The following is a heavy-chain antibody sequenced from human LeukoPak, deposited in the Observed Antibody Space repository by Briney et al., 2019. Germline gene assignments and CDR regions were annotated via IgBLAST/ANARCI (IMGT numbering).Heavy chain of an antibody. J-gene: IGHJ4*02. CDR3: ARGRIWSGSLDY. Sequence: PSETLSLTCAVYGGSFSGYYWSWIRQPPGKGLEWIGEINHSGSTNYNPSLKSRVTISVDTSQNQFSLKLSSVTAADTAVYYCARGRIWSGSLDYWGQGTLVTVSS. D-gene: IGHD3-3*01. CDR1: GGSFSGYY. V-gene: IGHV4-34*01. CDR2: INHSGST.